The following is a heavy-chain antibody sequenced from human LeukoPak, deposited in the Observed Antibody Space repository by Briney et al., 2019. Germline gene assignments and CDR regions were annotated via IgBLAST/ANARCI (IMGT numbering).Heavy chain of an antibody. J-gene: IGHJ4*02. CDR2: ISSSSSYI. Sequence: GGSLRLSCAASGFTFSSYSMNWVRQAPGKGLEWVSSISSSSSYIYYADSVKGRFTISRDNAKNSLYLQMNSLRAEDTAVYYCARSAGDYDYVWGSLSLAHFDYWGQGTLVTVSS. CDR3: ARSAGDYDYVWGSLSLAHFDY. CDR1: GFTFSSYS. D-gene: IGHD3-16*01. V-gene: IGHV3-21*01.